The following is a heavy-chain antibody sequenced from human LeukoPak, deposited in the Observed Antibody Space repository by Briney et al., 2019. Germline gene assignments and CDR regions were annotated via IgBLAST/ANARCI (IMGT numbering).Heavy chain of an antibody. CDR2: IIPILGIA. V-gene: IGHV1-69*04. CDR1: GGTFSSYA. D-gene: IGHD3-22*01. CDR3: ARDEVTMTPNYFDY. Sequence: ASVKVSCRASGGTFSSYAISWVRQAPGQGLEWMGRIIPILGIANYAQKFQGRVTITADKSTSTAYMELSSLRSEDTAVYYCARDEVTMTPNYFDYWGQGTLVTVSS. J-gene: IGHJ4*02.